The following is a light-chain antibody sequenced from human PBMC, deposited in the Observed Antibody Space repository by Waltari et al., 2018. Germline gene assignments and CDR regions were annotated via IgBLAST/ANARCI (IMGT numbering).Light chain of an antibody. CDR1: QSVSSSY. J-gene: IGKJ2*01. CDR3: QQYGSSPYT. V-gene: IGKV3-20*01. Sequence: EIVLTQSPGTLSLSPGERGTLSCRASQSVSSSYLAWYQQKPGQAPRRLIYGASSRATGIPDRFSGSGSGTDFTLTISRLEPEDFAVYYCQQYGSSPYTFGQGTKLEIK. CDR2: GAS.